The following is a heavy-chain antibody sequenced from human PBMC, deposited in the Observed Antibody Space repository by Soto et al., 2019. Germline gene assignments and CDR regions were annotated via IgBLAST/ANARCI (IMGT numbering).Heavy chain of an antibody. CDR2: IYYSGST. CDR1: GGSISSYY. V-gene: IGHV4-59*01. J-gene: IGHJ6*02. CDR3: ARSYGSGSYYWKTNYYYVLYV. Sequence: SKTLSLTCTVSGGSISSYYWSWIRQPPGKGLEWIGYIYYSGSTNYNPSLKSRVTISVDTSKNQFSLKLSSVTAADPAVYYCARSYGSGSYYWKTNYYYVLYVSGQRTTVSVS. D-gene: IGHD3-10*01.